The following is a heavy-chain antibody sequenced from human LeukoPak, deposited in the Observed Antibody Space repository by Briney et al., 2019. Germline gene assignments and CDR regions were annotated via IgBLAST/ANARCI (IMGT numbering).Heavy chain of an antibody. D-gene: IGHD1-1*01. J-gene: IGHJ4*02. V-gene: IGHV4-39*07. CDR3: ARGSHTTPGGYFDY. Sequence: PSETLSLTCTVSGGSISSSSYYWGWIRQPPGKGLEWIGSIYYSGSTYYNPSLKSRVTMSVDTSKNQFSLKLSSVTAADTAVYYCARGSHTTPGGYFDYWGQGTLVTVSS. CDR2: IYYSGST. CDR1: GGSISSSSYY.